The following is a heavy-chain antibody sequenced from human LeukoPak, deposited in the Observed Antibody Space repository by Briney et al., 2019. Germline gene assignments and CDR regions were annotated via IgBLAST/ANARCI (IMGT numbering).Heavy chain of an antibody. CDR1: GGSISTTSYY. Sequence: SETLSLTCTVSGGSISTTSYYWGWIRQPPGKGLEWIGSIYYSGTTYYNPSLKSRITISVDTSKNQFSLKLSSVTAADTAVYYCARGRRVVSSYYYDSSGYYSRPWAQDYWGQGTLVTVSS. D-gene: IGHD3-22*01. CDR2: IYYSGTT. J-gene: IGHJ4*02. CDR3: ARGRRVVSSYYYDSSGYYSRPWAQDY. V-gene: IGHV4-39*01.